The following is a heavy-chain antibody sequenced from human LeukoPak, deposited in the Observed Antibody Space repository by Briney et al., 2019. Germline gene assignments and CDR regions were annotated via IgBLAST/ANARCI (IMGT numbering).Heavy chain of an antibody. J-gene: IGHJ4*02. CDR3: ARDLGSKESFDY. Sequence: SETVSLTCTVSGGSVSRYYWSWIRQPAGKGLEWIGRIYTSGSTNYNPSLKSRVTMSVDTSKNQFSLKLSSVTAADTAVYYCARDLGSKESFDYWGQGTLGTVSS. D-gene: IGHD2-15*01. V-gene: IGHV4-4*07. CDR1: GGSVSRYY. CDR2: IYTSGST.